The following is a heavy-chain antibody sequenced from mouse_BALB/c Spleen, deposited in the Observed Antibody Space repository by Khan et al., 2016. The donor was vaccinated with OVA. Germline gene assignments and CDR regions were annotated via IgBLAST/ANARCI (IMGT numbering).Heavy chain of an antibody. CDR1: GYSITSDYA. J-gene: IGHJ1*01. V-gene: IGHV3-2*02. CDR3: ARRYDYGQWYVDV. D-gene: IGHD1-1*01. CDR2: ISYSGST. Sequence: EVQLQESGPGLVKPSQSLSLTCTVTGYSITSDYAWNWIRQFPGNKLEWMAYISYSGSTSSNPSLKSRISVTRDTSKNQFFLQLNSVTTEDTATYSWARRYDYGQWYVDVWGAGTTVTVSS.